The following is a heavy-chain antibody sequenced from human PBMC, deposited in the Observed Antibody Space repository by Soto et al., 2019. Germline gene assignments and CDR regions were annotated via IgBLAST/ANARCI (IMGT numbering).Heavy chain of an antibody. D-gene: IGHD3-10*01. J-gene: IGHJ5*02. V-gene: IGHV4-34*01. CDR3: ARTTYYYGSGSPNWFDP. CDR1: GGSFSGYY. CDR2: INHSGST. Sequence: SETLSLTCAVYGGSFSGYYWSWIRQPPGEGLEWIGEINHSGSTNYNPSLKSRVTISVDTSKNQFSLKLSSVTAADTAVYYCARTTYYYGSGSPNWFDPRGQGTLVTVS.